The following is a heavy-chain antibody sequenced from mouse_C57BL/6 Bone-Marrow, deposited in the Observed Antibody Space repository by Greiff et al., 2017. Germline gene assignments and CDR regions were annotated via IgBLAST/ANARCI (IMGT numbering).Heavy chain of an antibody. CDR2: ISSGSSTI. Sequence: VQLKESGGGLVKPGGSLKLSCAASGFTFSDYGMHWVRQAPEKGLEWVAYISSGSSTIYYADTVKGRFTISRDNAKNTLFLQMTSLRSEDTAMYYCARIYYGSSSYAMDYWGQGTSVTVSS. J-gene: IGHJ4*01. CDR3: ARIYYGSSSYAMDY. V-gene: IGHV5-17*01. D-gene: IGHD1-1*01. CDR1: GFTFSDYG.